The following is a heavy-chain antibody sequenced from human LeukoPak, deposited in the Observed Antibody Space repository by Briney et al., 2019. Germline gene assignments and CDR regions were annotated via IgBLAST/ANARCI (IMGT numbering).Heavy chain of an antibody. CDR3: AKDLGWLVNYGMDV. Sequence: GGSLRLTCAASGFTFSSYGMHWVRQAPGKGLEWVAVISYDGSNKYYADSVKGRFTISRDNSKNTLYLQMNSLRAEDTAVYYCAKDLGWLVNYGMDVWGQGTTVTASS. CDR2: ISYDGSNK. CDR1: GFTFSSYG. V-gene: IGHV3-30*18. D-gene: IGHD6-19*01. J-gene: IGHJ6*02.